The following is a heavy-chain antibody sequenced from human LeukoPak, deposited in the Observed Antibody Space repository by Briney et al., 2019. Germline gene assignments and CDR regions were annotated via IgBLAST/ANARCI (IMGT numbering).Heavy chain of an antibody. CDR2: IWYDGSNK. J-gene: IGHJ4*02. CDR3: AKGRPSIVGTTAEFDY. D-gene: IGHD1-26*01. Sequence: PGRSLRLSCAASGFTFSSYGMHWVRQAPGKGLEWVAVIWYDGSNKYYADSVKGRFTISRDNSKNTLYLQMNSLRAEDTAVYYCAKGRPSIVGTTAEFDYWGQGTLVTVSS. CDR1: GFTFSSYG. V-gene: IGHV3-33*06.